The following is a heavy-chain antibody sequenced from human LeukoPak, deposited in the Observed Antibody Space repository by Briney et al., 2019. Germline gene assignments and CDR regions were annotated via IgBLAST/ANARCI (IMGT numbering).Heavy chain of an antibody. V-gene: IGHV1-24*01. Sequence: GASVKISCKVSGYTLTELSMHWVRQAPGKGLEWMGGFDPEDGETIYAQKFQGRVTMTEDTSTDTAYMELSSLRSEDTAVYYCATDRFVGDHPQEILDYWGQGTLVTVSS. CDR1: GYTLTELS. J-gene: IGHJ4*02. D-gene: IGHD1-26*01. CDR3: ATDRFVGDHPQEILDY. CDR2: FDPEDGET.